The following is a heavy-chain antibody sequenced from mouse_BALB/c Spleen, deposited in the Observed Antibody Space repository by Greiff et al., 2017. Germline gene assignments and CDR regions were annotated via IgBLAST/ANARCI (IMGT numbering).Heavy chain of an antibody. CDR2: IYPGGGYT. V-gene: IGHV1-63*02. J-gene: IGHJ2*01. CDR1: GYTFTNYW. CDR3: ARPPCHYYMDY. D-gene: IGHD6-1*01. Sequence: QVQLKQSGAELVRPGTSVKISCKASGYTFTNYWLGWVKQRPGHGLEWIGDIYPGGGYTNYTEKFKGKATLTADTSSSTAYLQLSSLTSEDSAVYYCARPPCHYYMDYWGQGTTLTVSS.